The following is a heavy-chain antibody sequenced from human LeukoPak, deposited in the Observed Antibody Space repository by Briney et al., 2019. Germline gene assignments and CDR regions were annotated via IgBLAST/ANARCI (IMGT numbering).Heavy chain of an antibody. V-gene: IGHV3-21*01. J-gene: IGHJ4*02. CDR3: ARDRRLAVAGTRVGYFDY. Sequence: GGSLRLSCAASGFTFSSYSMNWVRQAPGKGLEWVSSISSSSSYIYYADSVKGRFTISRDNAKNSLYLQMNSLRAEDTAVYYCARDRRLAVAGTRVGYFDYWGRGTLVTVSS. D-gene: IGHD6-19*01. CDR1: GFTFSSYS. CDR2: ISSSSSYI.